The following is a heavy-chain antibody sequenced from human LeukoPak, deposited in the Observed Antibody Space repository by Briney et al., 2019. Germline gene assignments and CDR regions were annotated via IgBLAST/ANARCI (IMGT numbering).Heavy chain of an antibody. D-gene: IGHD6-19*01. V-gene: IGHV1-2*02. J-gene: IGHJ5*02. CDR2: INPNSGGT. CDR1: GYTFIGYY. CDR3: ASSGEVCIAVKNRPDP. Sequence: ASVKVSCKASGYTFIGYYMHWVRQAPGQGLERMGWINPNSGGTHFAQKFQGRVTMTRDTSISTAYMELSRLRSDDTAVYYCASSGEVCIAVKNRPDPWGQGTLVTVSS.